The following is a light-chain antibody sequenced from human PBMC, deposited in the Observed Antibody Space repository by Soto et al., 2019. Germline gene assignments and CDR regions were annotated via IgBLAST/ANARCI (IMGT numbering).Light chain of an antibody. CDR3: QTWDSSTGV. J-gene: IGLJ1*01. CDR2: QDG. CDR1: KLGDKS. Sequence: SYELTQPPSVSVSPGQTASITCSGDKLGDKSASWYQQKPGQSPVLVIYQDGKRPSGIPERFSGSNSGNTATLTISGTQAMGEADYYCQTWDSSTGVCGTGTKVTVL. V-gene: IGLV3-1*01.